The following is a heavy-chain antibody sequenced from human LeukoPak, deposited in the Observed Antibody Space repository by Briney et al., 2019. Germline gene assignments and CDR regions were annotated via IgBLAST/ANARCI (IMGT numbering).Heavy chain of an antibody. Sequence: GGSVKLSCTASGYTFTSYWMSWVRQAPGKGLEWMGWISAYNGNTNYAETLKGRFTISTDTAKNSAYMELKSVRADDTAVNDCAYADKVYYYGRLDYWGQGTLVTVSS. CDR1: GYTFTSYW. V-gene: IGHV1-18*01. D-gene: IGHD3-22*01. CDR3: AYADKVYYYGRLDY. J-gene: IGHJ4*02. CDR2: ISAYNGNT.